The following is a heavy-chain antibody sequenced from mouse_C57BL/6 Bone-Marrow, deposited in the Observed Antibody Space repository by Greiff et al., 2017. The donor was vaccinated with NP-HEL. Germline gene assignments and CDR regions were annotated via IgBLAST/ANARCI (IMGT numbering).Heavy chain of an antibody. D-gene: IGHD1-1*01. CDR3: ARSGDYGSREPFDV. CDR2: IYPGDGDT. Sequence: VQVVESGPELVKPGASVKISCKASGYAFSSSWMNWVKQRPGKGLEWIGRIYPGDGDTNYNGKFKGKATLTADKSSSTAYMQLSSLTSEDSAVYFCARSGDYGSREPFDVWGTGTTVTVSS. V-gene: IGHV1-82*01. J-gene: IGHJ1*03. CDR1: GYAFSSSW.